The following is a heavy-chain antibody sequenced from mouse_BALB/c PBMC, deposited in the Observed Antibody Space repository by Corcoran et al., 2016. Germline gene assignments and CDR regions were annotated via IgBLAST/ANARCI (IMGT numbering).Heavy chain of an antibody. V-gene: IGHV14-3*02. CDR2: IDPANGNT. CDR3: ARWDWYFDV. CDR1: GFNIKDTY. J-gene: IGHJ1*01. Sequence: EVQLQQSGAELVKPGASVKLSCTASGFNIKDTYMHWVKQRPEQGLEWIGRIDPANGNTKYDPKFQGKATITAETSSNTAYLQLSSLTSDDTAVYYCARWDWYFDVWGAGTTVTVSS.